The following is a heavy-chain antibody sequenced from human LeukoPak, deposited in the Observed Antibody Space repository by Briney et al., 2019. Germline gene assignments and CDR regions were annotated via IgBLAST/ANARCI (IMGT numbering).Heavy chain of an antibody. J-gene: IGHJ4*02. Sequence: GGSLRLSCAASGFTFSNYGMHWVRQAPGKGLEWVAVISYDGSNKYYGDSVKGRFTISRDNSKNTLYLQMNSLRGEDTAAYYCAKQRVVGATSFDHWGQGTLVTVSS. V-gene: IGHV3-30*18. CDR2: ISYDGSNK. CDR1: GFTFSNYG. CDR3: AKQRVVGATSFDH. D-gene: IGHD1-26*01.